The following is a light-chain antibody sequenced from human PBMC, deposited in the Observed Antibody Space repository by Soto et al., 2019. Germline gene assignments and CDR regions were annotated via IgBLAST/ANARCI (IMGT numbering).Light chain of an antibody. Sequence: QLVLTQSSSASASLGSSVKLTCTLSSGHRSYIIAWHQQQPGKAPRYLMKLEGSGSYNKGSGAPDRFSGSSSGADRYLTMSNLQSEDEADYYCETWDSNIRVFGGGTKVTVL. CDR3: ETWDSNIRV. CDR2: LEGSGSY. V-gene: IGLV4-60*03. J-gene: IGLJ2*01. CDR1: SGHRSYI.